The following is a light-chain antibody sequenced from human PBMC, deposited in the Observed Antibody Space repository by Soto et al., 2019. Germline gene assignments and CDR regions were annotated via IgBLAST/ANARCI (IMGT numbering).Light chain of an antibody. CDR1: QGISSD. CDR3: QQLNSYPIT. J-gene: IGKJ4*01. V-gene: IGKV1-9*01. CDR2: AAS. Sequence: DIQLTQSPSFLSASVGDRVTITCRASQGISSDLAWYQQKPGKAPKLLIYAASTLESGVSSRFSGSRSGTEFTLTISSLQPEDFATSYCQQLNSYPITFGGGTKVEIK.